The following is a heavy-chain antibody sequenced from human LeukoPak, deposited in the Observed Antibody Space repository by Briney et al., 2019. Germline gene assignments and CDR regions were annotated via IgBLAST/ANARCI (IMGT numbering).Heavy chain of an antibody. CDR3: AKGGKWDATPFDY. Sequence: GGSLRLSCAASGFTFTSYSMNWVRQAPGKGLEWASTISGGGGSTYYADSVKGRFTISRDNSKNTLYLQVNSLRAEDTAVYYCAKGGKWDATPFDYWGQGTLVTVSS. CDR2: ISGGGGST. J-gene: IGHJ4*02. V-gene: IGHV3-23*01. D-gene: IGHD1-26*01. CDR1: GFTFTSYS.